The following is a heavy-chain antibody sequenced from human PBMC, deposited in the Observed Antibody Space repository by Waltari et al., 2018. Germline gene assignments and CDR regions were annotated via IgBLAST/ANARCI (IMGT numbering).Heavy chain of an antibody. Sequence: QVQLVQSGAEVKKPGASVKVSCKASGYTFTGYYMHWVRQAPGQGLEWMGWINPNSGGTNYAQKFQGRVTMTRDTSISTAYMELSRLRSDDTAVYYCARGIEMATMRGFDAFDIWGQGTMVTVSS. CDR3: ARGIEMATMRGFDAFDI. D-gene: IGHD5-12*01. CDR2: INPNSGGT. V-gene: IGHV1-2*02. J-gene: IGHJ3*02. CDR1: GYTFTGYY.